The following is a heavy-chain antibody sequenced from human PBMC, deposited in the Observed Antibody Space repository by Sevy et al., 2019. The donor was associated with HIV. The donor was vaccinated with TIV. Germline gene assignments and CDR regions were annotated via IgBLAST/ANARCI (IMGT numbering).Heavy chain of an antibody. J-gene: IGHJ4*02. CDR3: GYSEYGYYYDY. CDR2: IKSKADGGTP. CDR1: GFIFSNAW. V-gene: IGHV3-15*01. D-gene: IGHD1-26*01. Sequence: GGSLRLSCGASGFIFSNAWMSWVRQAPGKGLEWVGRIKSKADGGTPDYAAPVKGTFTISRDDSINTLYLQMNSLRSDDTAVYYCGYSEYGYYYDYWGQGTLVTVSS.